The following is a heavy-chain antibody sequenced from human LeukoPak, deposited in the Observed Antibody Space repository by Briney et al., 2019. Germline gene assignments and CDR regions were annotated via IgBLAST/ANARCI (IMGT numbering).Heavy chain of an antibody. CDR3: ARVGVYYDSSGYGFRY. D-gene: IGHD3-22*01. J-gene: IGHJ4*02. CDR2: MNPNSGNT. Sequence: ASVKVSCKASGYTFTSYDINWVRQATGQGLEWMGWMNPNSGNTGYAQKFQGRVTVTRNTSISTAYMELSSLRSEDTAVYYCARVGVYYDSSGYGFRYWGQGTLVTVSS. V-gene: IGHV1-8*03. CDR1: GYTFTSYD.